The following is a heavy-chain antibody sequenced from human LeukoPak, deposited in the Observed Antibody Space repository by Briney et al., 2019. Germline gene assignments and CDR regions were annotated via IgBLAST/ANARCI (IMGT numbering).Heavy chain of an antibody. CDR1: GYTFTIYG. CDR2: ISGYNGNT. V-gene: IGHV1-18*01. Sequence: GAAVPVTFKGAGYTFTIYGISWVRQPPAQGIEWMGWISGYNGNTNYLQNFEGRVTMTTDTSTSTAYMELRSLRSDETAVYYCARVDLLEGYYYDSSGYNPPGYWGQGTLVTVSS. J-gene: IGHJ4*02. CDR3: ARVDLLEGYYYDSSGYNPPGY. D-gene: IGHD3-22*01.